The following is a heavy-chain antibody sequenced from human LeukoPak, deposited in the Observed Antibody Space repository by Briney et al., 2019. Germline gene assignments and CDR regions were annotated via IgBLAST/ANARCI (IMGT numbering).Heavy chain of an antibody. CDR1: GGSFSGYY. CDR2: INHNGST. J-gene: IGHJ5*02. V-gene: IGHV4-34*01. D-gene: IGHD6-13*01. Sequence: PSETLSLTCAVSGGSFSGYYWSWLRQPPGKGLEWMGEINHNGSTNYNPSLKSRVTISVDKSKNQFSLKLRSVTAADTAVYYCARGGSSSWYGWFDPWGQGTLVTVSS. CDR3: ARGGSSSWYGWFDP.